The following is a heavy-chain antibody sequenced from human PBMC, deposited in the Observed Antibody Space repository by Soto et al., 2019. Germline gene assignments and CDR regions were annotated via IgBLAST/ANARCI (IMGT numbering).Heavy chain of an antibody. D-gene: IGHD3-3*01. CDR1: GGSISISSYY. CDR2: MYYSGGT. J-gene: IGHJ1*01. CDR3: ARLDRFLEYFNH. Sequence: QLQLQESGPGLVKPSETLSLTCRVSGGSISISSYYWGWVRQPPGKGLEWIASMYYSGGTYYNPSLKSRATISVDKSKNQFSLKLTSATAADTAVYYCARLDRFLEYFNHWGQGTLVTVSS. V-gene: IGHV4-39*01.